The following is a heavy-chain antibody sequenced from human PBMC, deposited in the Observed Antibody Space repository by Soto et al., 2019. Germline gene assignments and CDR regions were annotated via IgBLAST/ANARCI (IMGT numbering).Heavy chain of an antibody. J-gene: IGHJ6*02. CDR3: ARVSGHNTGYYSVYFMDV. CDR1: GGSISSGDYY. CDR2: IYYTGST. Sequence: SETLSLTCNVSGGSISSGDYYWTWIRQSPGKGLEWIGYIYYTGSTFYSPSLKSRVTISLDTSENHFSLDMNSVTAADTAVYFCARVSGHNTGYYSVYFMDVWGQGTTVT. V-gene: IGHV4-30-4*01. D-gene: IGHD5-18*01.